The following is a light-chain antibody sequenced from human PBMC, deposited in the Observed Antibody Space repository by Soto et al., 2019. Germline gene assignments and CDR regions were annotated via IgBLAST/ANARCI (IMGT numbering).Light chain of an antibody. V-gene: IGKV1-5*01. CDR1: QSISSW. CDR3: QQYNTYRT. CDR2: GVS. Sequence: DIQMTQSPSTLSASVGDRVTITCRASQSISSWLAWYQQKPGKAPKLLIYGVSSLESGVPSRFSGSGSGTEFTLTISSLQPDDFAIYYRQQYNTYRTFGQGTKVDIK. J-gene: IGKJ1*01.